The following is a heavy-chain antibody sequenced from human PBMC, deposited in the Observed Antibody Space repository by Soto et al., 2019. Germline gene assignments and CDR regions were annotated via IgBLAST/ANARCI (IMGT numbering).Heavy chain of an antibody. CDR2: ISGSGGST. V-gene: IGHV3-23*01. CDR3: AKDGMGAHDY. Sequence: GGSLRLSCAASGFTFISYGMSWVRQAPGKGLEWVSAISGSGGSTYYADSVKGRFTISRDNSKNTLYLQMNSLRAEDTAVYYCAKDGMGAHDYWGQGTLLTVSS. CDR1: GFTFISYG. D-gene: IGHD1-26*01. J-gene: IGHJ4*02.